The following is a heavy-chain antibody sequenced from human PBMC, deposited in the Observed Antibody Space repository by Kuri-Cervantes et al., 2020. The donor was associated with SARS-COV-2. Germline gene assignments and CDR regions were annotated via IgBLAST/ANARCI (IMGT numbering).Heavy chain of an antibody. V-gene: IGHV1-69*13. CDR2: IIPIFGTA. CDR1: GGTFSSYA. Sequence: SVKVSCKASGGTFSSYAISWVRQAPGQGLEWMGRIIPIFGTANYAQKFQGRVTITADESTSTAYMELSSLRSEDTAVYYCAGGPRTGESSLYYYYMDVWGKGTTVTVSS. D-gene: IGHD7-27*01. J-gene: IGHJ6*03. CDR3: AGGPRTGESSLYYYYMDV.